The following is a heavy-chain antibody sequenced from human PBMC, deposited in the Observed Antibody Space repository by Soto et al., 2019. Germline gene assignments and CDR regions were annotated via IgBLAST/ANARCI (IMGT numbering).Heavy chain of an antibody. CDR2: FYYSGST. D-gene: IGHD1-1*01. V-gene: IGHV4-61*01. CDR1: GGSVSGGSYF. Sequence: SETLSLTFTVSGGSVSGGSYFWSWVRQPPGKGLGWIVYFYYSGSTKYNPSLKSRVTILEDTSKNQFSLKLNSVTAADTAVYYCAREGRMGTFDYWGQGALVTVS. CDR3: AREGRMGTFDY. J-gene: IGHJ4*02.